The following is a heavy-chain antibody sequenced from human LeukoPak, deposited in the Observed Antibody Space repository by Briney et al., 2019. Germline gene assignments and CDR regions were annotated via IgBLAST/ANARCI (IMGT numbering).Heavy chain of an antibody. D-gene: IGHD1-26*01. J-gene: IGHJ4*02. Sequence: SETLSLTCTVSGGSISSSSYYWGWIRQPPGKGLEWIGSIYYSGSTYHNPSLKRRFTISRDKSKNQCALKLSSVTAADAAVYYCARPSAPGRLPSLWDYCGQGTLLTASS. V-gene: IGHV4-39*01. CDR1: GGSISSSSYY. CDR2: IYYSGST. CDR3: ARPSAPGRLPSLWDY.